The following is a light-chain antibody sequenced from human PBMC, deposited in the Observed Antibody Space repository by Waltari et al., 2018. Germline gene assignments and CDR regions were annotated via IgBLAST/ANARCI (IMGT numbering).Light chain of an antibody. J-gene: IGKJ1*01. CDR2: RAS. CDR3: QQYSAGSPWT. V-gene: IGKV1-5*03. Sequence: DVQMTQSPSTLSASVGDRVTITCRASQYINYWLAWFQQKPGGAPKVLIYRASNLESGVPSRVSATESGTEFTLTIDSLQPDDFATYYCQQYSAGSPWTFGQGTKVEV. CDR1: QYINYW.